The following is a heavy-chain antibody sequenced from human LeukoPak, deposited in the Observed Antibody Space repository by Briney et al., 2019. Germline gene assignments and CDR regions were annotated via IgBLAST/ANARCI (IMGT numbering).Heavy chain of an antibody. V-gene: IGHV3-33*01. CDR2: IWYDGSNK. J-gene: IGHJ3*02. CDR1: GFTVSSYG. Sequence: PGRSLRLSCAASGFTVSSYGMHWVRKAPGKGLEWVAVIWYDGSNKYYADSVKGRFTISRDNSKNTLYLQMNSLRAEDTAVYYCAGSSSWYGAAFDIWGQGTMVTVSS. CDR3: AGSSSWYGAAFDI. D-gene: IGHD6-13*01.